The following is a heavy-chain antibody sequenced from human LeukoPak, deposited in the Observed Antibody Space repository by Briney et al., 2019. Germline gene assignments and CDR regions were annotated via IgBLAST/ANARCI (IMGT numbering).Heavy chain of an antibody. J-gene: IGHJ6*03. CDR1: GGSFSGYY. CDR2: INHSGST. Sequence: SETLSLTCAVYGGSFSGYYWSWIRQPPGKGLEWIGEINHSGSTNYNPSLKSRVTISVDTSKNQFSLKLSSVTAADTAVYYCARTSDSSGYYYVGYYYYMDVWGKGTTVTVSS. V-gene: IGHV4-34*01. CDR3: ARTSDSSGYYYVGYYYYMDV. D-gene: IGHD3-22*01.